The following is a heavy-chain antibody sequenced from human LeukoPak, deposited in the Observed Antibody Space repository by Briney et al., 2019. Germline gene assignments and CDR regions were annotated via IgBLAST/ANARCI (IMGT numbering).Heavy chain of an antibody. CDR3: ARDHPLRYVGWSGAFDI. J-gene: IGHJ3*02. CDR2: IIPIFGTA. D-gene: IGHD3-9*01. Sequence: SVKVSCNASGGTFSSYAISWVRQAPGQGLEWMGGIIPIFGTANYAQKFQGRVTSTADKSTSTAYMEPSRLGSEDTAVYYCARDHPLRYVGWSGAFDIWGQGTMVTVSS. CDR1: GGTFSSYA. V-gene: IGHV1-69*06.